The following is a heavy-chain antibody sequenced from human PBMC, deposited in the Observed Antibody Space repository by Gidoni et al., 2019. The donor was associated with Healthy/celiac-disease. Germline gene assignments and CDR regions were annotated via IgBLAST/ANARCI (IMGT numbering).Heavy chain of an antibody. D-gene: IGHD4-4*01. Sequence: QLQLQESGPGLVKPSETLPLTCTVSGGSISSSSYYWGWIRQPPGKGLEWIGSIYYRGGTYYNPSLKSRVTISVDTSKNQFSLKLSSVTAADTAVYYCARQGEQSAEGVTTWGDGMDVWGQGTTVTVSS. CDR3: ARQGEQSAEGVTTWGDGMDV. V-gene: IGHV4-39*01. J-gene: IGHJ6*02. CDR1: GGSISSSSYY. CDR2: IYYRGGT.